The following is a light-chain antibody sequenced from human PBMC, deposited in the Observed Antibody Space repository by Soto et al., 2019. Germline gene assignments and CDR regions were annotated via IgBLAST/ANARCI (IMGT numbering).Light chain of an antibody. Sequence: QSVLTQPPSVSGAPGQRVTISCTGSSSNIGARYDVHWYQCLPGTAPKLLIYGNSNRPSGVPDRFSGSKSGTSASLAITGLQAEDEADYYCQSYDSSLSPWVFGGGTKVTVL. CDR3: QSYDSSLSPWV. J-gene: IGLJ3*02. V-gene: IGLV1-40*01. CDR2: GNS. CDR1: SSNIGARYD.